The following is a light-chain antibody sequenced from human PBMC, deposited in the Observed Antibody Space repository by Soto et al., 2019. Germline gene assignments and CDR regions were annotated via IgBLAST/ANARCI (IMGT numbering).Light chain of an antibody. CDR1: NFDIGRYNY. CDR3: SSYTSASALGI. CDR2: EVN. J-gene: IGLJ2*01. V-gene: IGLV2-14*01. Sequence: QSVLTQPASVSGSPGQTITISCAGTNFDIGRYNYVSWYRQHPGEAPKLIIFEVNNRPSGISNRFSGSKSGTTASLTISGLQVEDEAHYFCSSYTSASALGIFGGGTQLTVL.